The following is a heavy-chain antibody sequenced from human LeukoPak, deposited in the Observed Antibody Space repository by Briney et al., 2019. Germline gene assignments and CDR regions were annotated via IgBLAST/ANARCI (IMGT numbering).Heavy chain of an antibody. D-gene: IGHD1-26*01. CDR3: ARGITGRNDY. Sequence: SQTLSLTCAISGDSVSSNSAAWNWVRQSPSRGLEWLGRTYYRSKWYNEYADSVKSRITINPDTSKNQFSLHLSSVTPEDTAVYYCARGITGRNDYWGQGTLVTVSS. CDR2: TYYRSKWYN. J-gene: IGHJ4*02. V-gene: IGHV6-1*01. CDR1: GDSVSSNSAA.